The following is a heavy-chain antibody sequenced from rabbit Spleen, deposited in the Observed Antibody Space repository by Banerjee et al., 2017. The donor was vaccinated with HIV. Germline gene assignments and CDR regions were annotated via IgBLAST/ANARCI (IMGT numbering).Heavy chain of an antibody. Sequence: QEQLVESGGGLVQPGGSLKLSCKASGFDFSSYGVSWVRQAPGKGLEWIGYFDPVFGGTYYASWVNGQFTISSHNAQNTLYLQLNSLTAADTATYFCARDLVAVIGWNFNLWGPGTLVTVS. CDR1: GFDFSSYG. D-gene: IGHD5-1*01. J-gene: IGHJ4*01. CDR2: FDPVFGGT. CDR3: ARDLVAVIGWNFNL. V-gene: IGHV1S47*01.